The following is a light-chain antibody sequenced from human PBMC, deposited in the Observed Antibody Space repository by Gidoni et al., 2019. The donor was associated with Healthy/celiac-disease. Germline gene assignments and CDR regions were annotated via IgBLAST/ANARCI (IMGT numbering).Light chain of an antibody. CDR3: QXXXNLXXT. CDR1: QDISNY. V-gene: IGKV1-33*01. Sequence: QMTQSPSSLSASVGDRVTITCQASQDISNYLNWYQQKPGKAPKLLIYDASNLETGVPSRFSGSGXXTDFTFTISXXQPEXIAXXXCQXXXNLXXTFXXXTKVEIK. CDR2: DAS. J-gene: IGKJ4*01.